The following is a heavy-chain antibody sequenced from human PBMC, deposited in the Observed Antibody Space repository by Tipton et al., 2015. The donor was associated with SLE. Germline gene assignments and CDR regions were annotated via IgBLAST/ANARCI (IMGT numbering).Heavy chain of an antibody. Sequence: SLRLSCAASGFTFSSYAMSWIRQAPGKGLEWVSYISSSGSTIYYADSVKGRFTISRDNAKNSLYLQMNSLRAEDTAVYYCARGGAYCGGDCYPDAYWGQGTLVTVSS. V-gene: IGHV3-11*01. J-gene: IGHJ4*02. CDR1: GFTFSSYA. CDR2: ISSSGSTI. CDR3: ARGGAYCGGDCYPDAY. D-gene: IGHD2-21*01.